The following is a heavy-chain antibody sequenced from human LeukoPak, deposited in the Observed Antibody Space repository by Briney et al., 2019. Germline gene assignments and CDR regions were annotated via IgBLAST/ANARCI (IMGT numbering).Heavy chain of an antibody. J-gene: IGHJ4*02. CDR2: IRYDGSNK. V-gene: IGHV3-30*02. CDR3: ARVQRGIAVALDY. CDR1: GFTFSSYG. Sequence: GGSLRLSCAASGFTFSSYGMHWVRQAPGKGLEWVAFIRYDGSNKYYADSVKGRFTISRDNSKNTLYLHVNSLRPEDTAVYYCARVQRGIAVALDYWGQGTLATVSS. D-gene: IGHD6-19*01.